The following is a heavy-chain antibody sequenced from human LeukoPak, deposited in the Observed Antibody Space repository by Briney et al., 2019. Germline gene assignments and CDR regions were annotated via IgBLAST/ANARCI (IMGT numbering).Heavy chain of an antibody. Sequence: GGSLRLSCAASGFTFSSYAMSWVRRAPGKGLEWVSAISGSGGSTYYADSVKGRFTISRDNSKNTLYLQMNSLRAEDTAVYYCAKFPLGYCSSTSCYTNYGMDVWGQGTTVTVSS. CDR2: ISGSGGST. CDR1: GFTFSSYA. J-gene: IGHJ6*02. D-gene: IGHD2-2*02. CDR3: AKFPLGYCSSTSCYTNYGMDV. V-gene: IGHV3-23*01.